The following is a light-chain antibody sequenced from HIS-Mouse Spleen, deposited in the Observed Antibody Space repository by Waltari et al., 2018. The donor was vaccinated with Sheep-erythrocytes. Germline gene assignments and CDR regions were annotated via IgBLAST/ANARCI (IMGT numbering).Light chain of an antibody. CDR1: SSDVGGYNY. CDR3: SSYAGSNNWV. V-gene: IGLV2-8*01. CDR2: EVS. J-gene: IGLJ3*02. Sequence: QSALTQPPSASGSPGQSVTISCTGTSSDVGGYNYVSWYQQPPGKAPKPMIYEVSNRPSGVPDRFSGSRSGDTASLTVSGLQAEDEADYYCSSYAGSNNWVFGGGTKLTVL.